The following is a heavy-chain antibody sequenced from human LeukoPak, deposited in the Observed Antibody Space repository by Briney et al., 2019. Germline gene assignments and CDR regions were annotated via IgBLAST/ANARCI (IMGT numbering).Heavy chain of an antibody. CDR2: VYPGDSDT. Sequence: GESLKISCKASGYTFNKFWIGWVRQMPGKGLEWMGIVYPGDSDTTYSPSFQGQVTISADKSISTAYLQWSSLKASDTAMYYCARSTGSFDPWGQGTLVTVSS. CDR3: ARSTGSFDP. V-gene: IGHV5-51*01. D-gene: IGHD5/OR15-5a*01. J-gene: IGHJ5*02. CDR1: GYTFNKFW.